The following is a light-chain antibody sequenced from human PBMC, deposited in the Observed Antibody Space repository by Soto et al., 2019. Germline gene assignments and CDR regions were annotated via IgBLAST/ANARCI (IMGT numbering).Light chain of an antibody. CDR1: QSVTNIY. CDR3: QYYGTSFT. V-gene: IGKV3-20*01. Sequence: EIVLTQSPDTLSVSLGGRASLSCRASQSVTNIYLAWYQQKPGQAPRLLIHSVSSRATGIPDRFSGSGSGTDFTLTISSLEPEDVAVYYCQYYGTSFTFGGGTKVEIK. J-gene: IGKJ4*01. CDR2: SVS.